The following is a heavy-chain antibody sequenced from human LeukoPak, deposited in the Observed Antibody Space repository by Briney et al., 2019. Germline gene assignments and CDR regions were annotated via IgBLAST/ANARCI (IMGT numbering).Heavy chain of an antibody. Sequence: GGSLRLSCAASGFTFNNAWMSWVRQAPGKGLEWVGRIRSTTDGGTTDYAAPVKGRFTVSRDDSINTLYLELNSLKTEDTAVYYCSTLRMPKGGGLRLYFYDYWGQGALVTVSS. J-gene: IGHJ4*02. CDR1: GFTFNNAW. CDR3: STLRMPKGGGLRLYFYDY. CDR2: IRSTTDGGTT. V-gene: IGHV3-15*01. D-gene: IGHD3-16*01.